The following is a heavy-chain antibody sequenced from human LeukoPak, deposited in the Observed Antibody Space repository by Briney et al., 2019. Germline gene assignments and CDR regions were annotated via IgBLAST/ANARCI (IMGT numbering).Heavy chain of an antibody. D-gene: IGHD3-10*01. J-gene: IGHJ4*02. CDR2: ISSSSSYI. Sequence: GGSLRLSCAASGFTFSSYSMNWVRQAPGKGLEWVSSISSSSSYIYYADSVKGRFTISRDNAKHSLYLQMNSLRAEDTAVYYCASGGPGFGELLDYWGQGTLVTVSS. CDR1: GFTFSSYS. V-gene: IGHV3-21*01. CDR3: ASGGPGFGELLDY.